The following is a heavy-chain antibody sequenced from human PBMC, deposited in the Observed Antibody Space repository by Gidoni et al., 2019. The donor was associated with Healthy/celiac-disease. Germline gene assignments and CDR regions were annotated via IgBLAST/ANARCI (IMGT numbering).Heavy chain of an antibody. J-gene: IGHJ4*02. CDR1: GFTFRSYW. CDR3: ARDEGDSSGYYYNPFDY. V-gene: IGHV3-7*01. Sequence: EVQLVESGGGLVQPGGSLRLSCAASGFTFRSYWMSWVRQAPGKGLEWVANIKQDGSEKYYVDAVKGRVTISRDNAKNSLYLQMNSLRAEDTAVYYCARDEGDSSGYYYNPFDYWGQGTLVTVSS. D-gene: IGHD3-22*01. CDR2: IKQDGSEK.